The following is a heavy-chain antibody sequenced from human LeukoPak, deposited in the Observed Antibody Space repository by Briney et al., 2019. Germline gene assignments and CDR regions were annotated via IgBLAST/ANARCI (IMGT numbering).Heavy chain of an antibody. J-gene: IGHJ5*02. Sequence: SQTLSLTCTVSGGSISSGGYYWSWIRQPPGKGLEWIGYIYHSGSTYYNPSLKSRVTISVDRSKNQFSLKLSSVTAADTAVYYCARTFDIVVVPAAIPRRVHAWFDPWGQGTLVTVSS. CDR1: GGSISSGGYY. V-gene: IGHV4-30-2*01. CDR3: ARTFDIVVVPAAIPRRVHAWFDP. CDR2: IYHSGST. D-gene: IGHD2-2*02.